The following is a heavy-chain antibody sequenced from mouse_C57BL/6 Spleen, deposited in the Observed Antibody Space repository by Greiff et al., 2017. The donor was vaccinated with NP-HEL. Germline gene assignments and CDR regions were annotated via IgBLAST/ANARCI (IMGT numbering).Heavy chain of an antibody. Sequence: VKLMESGAELVRPGASVTLSCKASGYTFTDYEMHWVKQTPVHGLEWIGAIDPETGGTAYNQKFKGKAILTADKSSSTAYMELRSLTSEDSAVYYCTRRILFDYWGQGTTLTVSS. CDR2: IDPETGGT. J-gene: IGHJ2*01. D-gene: IGHD1-1*01. V-gene: IGHV1-15*01. CDR1: GYTFTDYE. CDR3: TRRILFDY.